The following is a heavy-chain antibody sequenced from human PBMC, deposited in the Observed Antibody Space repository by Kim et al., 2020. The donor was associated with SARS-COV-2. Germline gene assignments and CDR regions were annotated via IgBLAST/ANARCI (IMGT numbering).Heavy chain of an antibody. CDR2: INHSGST. V-gene: IGHV4-34*01. D-gene: IGHD3-10*01. Sequence: SETLSLTCAVYGGSFSGYYWSWIRQPPGKGLEWIGEINHSGSTNYNPSLKSRVTISVDTSKNQFSLTLSSVTAADTAVYYCATGHNYYGSGSYYSGMDV. CDR3: ATGHNYYGSGSYYSGMDV. J-gene: IGHJ6*01. CDR1: GGSFSGYY.